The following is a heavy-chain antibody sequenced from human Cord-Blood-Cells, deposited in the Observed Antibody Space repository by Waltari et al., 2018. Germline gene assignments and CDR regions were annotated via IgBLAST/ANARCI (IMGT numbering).Heavy chain of an antibody. CDR3: ARGSYFLYYFDY. J-gene: IGHJ4*02. Sequence: EVQLVESGGGLVQPGGSLRLSCAASGFTFSSYWMSWVRQAPGKGMELVTNIKQDGSEKYYVESVKGRFTISRDNAKNSLYLQMNSLRAEDTAVYYCARGSYFLYYFDYWGQGTLVTVSS. D-gene: IGHD1-26*01. CDR2: IKQDGSEK. CDR1: GFTFSSYW. V-gene: IGHV3-7*01.